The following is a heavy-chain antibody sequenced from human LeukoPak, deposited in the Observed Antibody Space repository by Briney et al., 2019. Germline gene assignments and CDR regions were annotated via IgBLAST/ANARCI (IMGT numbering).Heavy chain of an antibody. CDR3: ARDPNDYGDYTGWFDP. Sequence: GGSLRLSCAASRFTFSSYSMNWVRQAPGKGLEWVSSISSSSSYIYYADSVKGRFTISRDNAKNSLYLQMNSLRAEDTAVYYCARDPNDYGDYTGWFDPWGQGTLVTVSS. J-gene: IGHJ5*02. V-gene: IGHV3-21*01. D-gene: IGHD4-17*01. CDR2: ISSSSSYI. CDR1: RFTFSSYS.